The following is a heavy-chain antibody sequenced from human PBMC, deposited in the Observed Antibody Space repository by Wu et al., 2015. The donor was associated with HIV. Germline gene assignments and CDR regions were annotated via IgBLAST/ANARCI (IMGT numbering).Heavy chain of an antibody. D-gene: IGHD4-23*01. V-gene: IGHV1-69*01. Sequence: QVELVQSGAEVKKPGASVKVSCKAPGYTFNSYAISWVRQAPGQGLEWMGGVIPVIGTPNYAQKFQGRVTLTTDESTTTAYMELRSLRSDDTAVYYCARLLTGPYGGNFPDAFDIWGQGTMVTVSS. J-gene: IGHJ3*02. CDR2: VIPVIGTP. CDR3: ARLLTGPYGGNFPDAFDI. CDR1: GYTFNSYA.